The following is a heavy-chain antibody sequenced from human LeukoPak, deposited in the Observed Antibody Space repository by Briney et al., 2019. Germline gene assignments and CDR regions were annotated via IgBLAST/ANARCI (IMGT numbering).Heavy chain of an antibody. D-gene: IGHD3-10*01. CDR2: ISWNSGSI. CDR3: ARKVKAQSWFGEAGGPGYYGMDV. V-gene: IGHV3-9*01. Sequence: PGGSLRLSCAASGFTFDDYAMHWVRQAPGKGLEWVSGISWNSGSIGYADSVKGRFTISRDNAKNSLYLQMNSLRAEDTAVYYCARKVKAQSWFGEAGGPGYYGMDVWGQGTTVTVSS. J-gene: IGHJ6*02. CDR1: GFTFDDYA.